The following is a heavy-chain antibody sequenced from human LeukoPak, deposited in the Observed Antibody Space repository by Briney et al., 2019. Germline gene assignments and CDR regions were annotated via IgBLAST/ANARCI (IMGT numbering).Heavy chain of an antibody. CDR2: ISGSAHKI. V-gene: IGHV3-23*01. CDR3: ASVEDYYDSSGYSGFLGHFDY. J-gene: IGHJ4*02. Sequence: GGSLRLSCVASGITFSNYAVSWVRQAPEKGLDWVSVISGSAHKIRYADSVKGRFTISRDNSENIVYLQMNSLRAEDTAVYYCASVEDYYDSSGYSGFLGHFDYWGQGTLVTVSS. D-gene: IGHD3-22*01. CDR1: GITFSNYA.